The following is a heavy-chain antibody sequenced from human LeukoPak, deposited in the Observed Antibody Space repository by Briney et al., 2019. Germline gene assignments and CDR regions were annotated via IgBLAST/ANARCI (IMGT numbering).Heavy chain of an antibody. Sequence: PSETLPLTCAVYGGSFSGYYWSWIRQPPGKGLEWIGEINHSGSTNYNPSLKSRVTISVDTSKNQFSLKMSSVTAADTAVYYCARGFSCSSTSCQRDDAFDIWGQGTMVTVSS. CDR1: GGSFSGYY. D-gene: IGHD2-2*01. V-gene: IGHV4-34*01. J-gene: IGHJ3*02. CDR3: ARGFSCSSTSCQRDDAFDI. CDR2: INHSGST.